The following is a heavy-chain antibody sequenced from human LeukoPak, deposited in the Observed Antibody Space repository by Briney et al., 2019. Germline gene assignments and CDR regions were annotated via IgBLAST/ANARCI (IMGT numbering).Heavy chain of an antibody. Sequence: SETLSLTCTVSGGSISSYYWSWIRQPPGKGLEWIGYIYDGGSTNYNPSLESRVTISVDTSKNQFSLKLSSVTAADTAVYYCARDRGVRVFDVWGQGTMVTVSS. D-gene: IGHD3-10*01. CDR1: GGSISSYY. V-gene: IGHV4-59*01. CDR2: IYDGGST. CDR3: ARDRGVRVFDV. J-gene: IGHJ3*01.